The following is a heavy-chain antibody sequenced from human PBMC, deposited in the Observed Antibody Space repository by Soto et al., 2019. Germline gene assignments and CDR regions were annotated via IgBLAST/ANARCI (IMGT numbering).Heavy chain of an antibody. J-gene: IGHJ4*02. CDR2: ISYDGSNK. CDR1: GFPFTTYG. Sequence: QVQLVESGGGVVQPGRSLRLSCAASGFPFTTYGMHWVREAPGKGLEWVAVISYDGSNKYYADSVKGRFTISRDNSKNTLYLQMNGLRPEDTALYYCVGGQYYFDYRGQGTLVTVSS. D-gene: IGHD2-15*01. V-gene: IGHV3-30*03. CDR3: VGGQYYFDY.